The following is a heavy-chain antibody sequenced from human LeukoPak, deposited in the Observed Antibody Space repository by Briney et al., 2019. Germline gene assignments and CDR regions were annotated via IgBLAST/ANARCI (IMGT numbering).Heavy chain of an antibody. CDR2: ISGSTASA. V-gene: IGHV3-23*01. CDR1: GFTFSTYA. CDR3: AKGGDYAN. Sequence: GGSLRLSCAASGFTFSTYAMSWVRQAPGKGLEWVSAISGSTASAYYADSVKGRFTISRDNSKNTLYLQMNSLRAEDTAVYYCAKGGDYANWGQGTLVTVSS. D-gene: IGHD4-17*01. J-gene: IGHJ4*02.